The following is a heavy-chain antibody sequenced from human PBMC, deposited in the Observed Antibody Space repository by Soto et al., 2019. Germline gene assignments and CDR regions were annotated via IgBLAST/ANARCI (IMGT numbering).Heavy chain of an antibody. D-gene: IGHD5-12*01. J-gene: IGHJ4*02. V-gene: IGHV3-23*01. CDR2: ISDSGGST. Sequence: EVQLLESGGGLVQPGGSLRLSCAASGFTFSSYAMDWVRQAPGKGLEWVSAISDSGGSTYYAGSVKGRFTISRDNSKNTLYLEMDSLGAEDTAVYYCAKAGPSQYSPCDYWGQGTLVTVSS. CDR3: AKAGPSQYSPCDY. CDR1: GFTFSSYA.